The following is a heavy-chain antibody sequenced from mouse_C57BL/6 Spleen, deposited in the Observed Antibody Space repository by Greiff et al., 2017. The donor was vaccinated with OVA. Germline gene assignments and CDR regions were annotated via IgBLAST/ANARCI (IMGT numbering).Heavy chain of an antibody. CDR3: ALIYYDYYDAMDY. J-gene: IGHJ4*01. CDR2: IDPEDGET. Sequence: EVQLKESGAELVQPGASVKLSCTASGFNIKDYYMHWVKQRTEQGLEWIGRIDPEDGETKYAPKFQGKATITADTSSNTAYLPLSSLTSEDTAVYYCALIYYDYYDAMDYWGQGTSVTVAS. CDR1: GFNIKDYY. V-gene: IGHV14-2*01. D-gene: IGHD2-4*01.